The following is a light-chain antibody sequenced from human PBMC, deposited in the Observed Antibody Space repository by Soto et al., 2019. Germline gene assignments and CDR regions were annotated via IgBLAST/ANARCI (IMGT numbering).Light chain of an antibody. J-gene: IGKJ1*01. V-gene: IGKV1-5*03. CDR1: HSISSS. CDR2: EAS. CDR3: QQYDSYWT. Sequence: GDRVTITCRASHSISSSLAWYQQKPGKAPKVLIYEASTLERGVPARFSGGGFGTDFTLTISSLQPDDFATYYCQQYDSYWTFGQGTKVEIK.